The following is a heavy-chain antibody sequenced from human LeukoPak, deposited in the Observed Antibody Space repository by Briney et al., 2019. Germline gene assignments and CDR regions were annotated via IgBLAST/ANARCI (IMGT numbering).Heavy chain of an antibody. CDR1: GGSIISTDDY. J-gene: IGHJ6*04. CDR2: IYYTGST. Sequence: SETLSLTCTVSGGSIISTDDYWGWIRQPPGKGPEWIGSIYYTGSTYHNPSLKSRVTISIDTSKNQFSLKLSSVTAADTAVYYCAELGITMIGGVWGKGTTVTISS. V-gene: IGHV4-39*07. CDR3: AELGITMIGGV. D-gene: IGHD3-10*02.